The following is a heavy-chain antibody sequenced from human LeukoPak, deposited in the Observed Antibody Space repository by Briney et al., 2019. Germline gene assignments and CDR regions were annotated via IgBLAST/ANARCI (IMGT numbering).Heavy chain of an antibody. Sequence: GGSLRLSCAASGFTFSRHSMHWVRQAPGKGLEWVSFIADNSNQIDYADSVKGRFTISRDNAKKSFYLQMNSLRAEDTAVYYCARNDYGDYGIDYWGQGTLVTVSS. CDR2: IADNSNQI. V-gene: IGHV3-48*01. CDR1: GFTFSRHS. J-gene: IGHJ4*02. CDR3: ARNDYGDYGIDY. D-gene: IGHD4-17*01.